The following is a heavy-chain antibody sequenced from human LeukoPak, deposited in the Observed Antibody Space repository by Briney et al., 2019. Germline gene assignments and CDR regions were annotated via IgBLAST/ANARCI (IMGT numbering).Heavy chain of an antibody. CDR1: GGSIRGYY. CDR3: ARGTAQDYFDS. CDR2: IYSSGTT. Sequence: SETLSLTCTASGGSIRGYYWSWIRQPPGKGLEWIGYIYSSGTTNYNPSLESRVTISLHTSKNQFSLSLSSVTAADTAVYFCARGTAQDYFDSWGQGTLVTVSS. D-gene: IGHD1-1*01. J-gene: IGHJ4*02. V-gene: IGHV4-59*08.